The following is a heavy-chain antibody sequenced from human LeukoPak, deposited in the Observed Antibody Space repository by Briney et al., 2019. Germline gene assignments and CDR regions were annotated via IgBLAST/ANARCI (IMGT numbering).Heavy chain of an antibody. CDR1: GFTFSSYA. V-gene: IGHV3-23*01. Sequence: PGGSLRLSCAASGFTFSSYAMSWVRQAPGKGLEWVSAISGSGGSTYYADSAKGRFTVSRDNSKNTLYLQMNSLRADDTAVYYCARDSSSWEYWGQGTLVTVSS. CDR2: ISGSGGST. D-gene: IGHD6-13*01. J-gene: IGHJ4*02. CDR3: ARDSSSWEY.